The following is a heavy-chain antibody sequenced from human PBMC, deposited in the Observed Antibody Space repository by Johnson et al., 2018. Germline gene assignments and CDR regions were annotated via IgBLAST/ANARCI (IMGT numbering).Heavy chain of an antibody. V-gene: IGHV3-30*03. CDR1: GFTFSSDG. CDR3: ASQQLVYYYYMDV. D-gene: IGHD6-13*01. Sequence: QVQLVESGGGVVQPGRSLILSCAASGFTFSSDGMHWVRQSPGKGLEWVAVISDAVRNKYYAVTVKGRFTISRDNSKTTLYLQMNSLRAEDTAVYYCASQQLVYYYYMDVWGKGTTVTVSS. J-gene: IGHJ6*03. CDR2: ISDAVRNK.